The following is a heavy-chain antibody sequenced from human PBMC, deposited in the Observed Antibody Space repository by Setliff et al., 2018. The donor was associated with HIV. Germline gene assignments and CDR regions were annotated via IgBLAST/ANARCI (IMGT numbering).Heavy chain of an antibody. Sequence: VASVKVSCKASRSTFNSPTINWVRQAPGHGLDWMGRIIPILGVANYAQRFQGKVTITADKSTSTAYMELTSLRFDDTAMYYCVRGVQSPPHYSYYYMDVWGEGTMVTVSS. CDR3: VRGVQSPPHYSYYYMDV. D-gene: IGHD3-3*01. V-gene: IGHV1-69*02. CDR2: IIPILGVA. J-gene: IGHJ6*03. CDR1: RSTFNSPT.